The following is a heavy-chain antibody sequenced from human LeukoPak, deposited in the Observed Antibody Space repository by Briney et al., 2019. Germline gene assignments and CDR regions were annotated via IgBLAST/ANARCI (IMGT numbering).Heavy chain of an antibody. CDR2: ISSSGSTI. D-gene: IGHD3-10*01. J-gene: IGHJ3*02. V-gene: IGHV3-11*04. CDR3: ATGYGSGSYYSLDDAFDI. CDR1: GFTFSDYY. Sequence: GGSLRLSCAASGFTFSDYYMSWIRQAPGKGLEWVSYISSSGSTIYYADSVKGRFTISRDNAKNSLYLQMNSLRADDTAVYYCATGYGSGSYYSLDDAFDIWGQGTMVTVSS.